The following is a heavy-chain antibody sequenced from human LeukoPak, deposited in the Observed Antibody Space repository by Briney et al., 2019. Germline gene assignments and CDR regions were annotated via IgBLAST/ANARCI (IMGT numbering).Heavy chain of an antibody. D-gene: IGHD2-15*01. CDR1: GFTFSSYA. CDR2: ISGSGGST. V-gene: IGHV3-23*01. Sequence: PGGSLRLSCAASGFTFSSYAMSWVRQAPGKGLEWVSAISGSGGSTYYADSVKGRFTISRDNSKNTLYLQMNSLRAEDTAVYYCAKFSIRCSGGSCSDYWGQGTLVTVSS. J-gene: IGHJ4*02. CDR3: AKFSIRCSGGSCSDY.